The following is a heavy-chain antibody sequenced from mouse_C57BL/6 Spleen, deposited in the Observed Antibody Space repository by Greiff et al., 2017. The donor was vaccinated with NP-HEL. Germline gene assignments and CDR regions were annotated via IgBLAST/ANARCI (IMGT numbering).Heavy chain of an antibody. CDR3: ARVNYYRSSPVAY. CDR1: GFTFSDYG. CDR2: ISSGSSTI. Sequence: EVQRVESGGGLVKPGGSLKLSCAASGFTFSDYGMHWVRQAPEKGLEWVAYISSGSSTIYYADTVKGRFTISRDNAKNTLFLQMTSLRSEDTAMYYCARVNYYRSSPVAYWGQRTLVTVSA. D-gene: IGHD1-1*01. V-gene: IGHV5-17*01. J-gene: IGHJ3*01.